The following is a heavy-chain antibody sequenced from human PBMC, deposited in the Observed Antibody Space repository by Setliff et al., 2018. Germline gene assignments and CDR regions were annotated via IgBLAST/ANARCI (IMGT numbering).Heavy chain of an antibody. CDR1: GYTFSDYG. CDR3: ERLVRYCTTTSCQRLSGGEF. D-gene: IGHD2-2*01. V-gene: IGHV1-18*01. Sequence: WASVKVSCKASGYTFSDYGISWVRLAPGHGLEWMGWISPYTGRTFYAPQFQDRVIMTTDTSTNTAYLDLRSLRSDDTAVYYCERLVRYCTTTSCQRLSGGEFWGQGTLVTVSS. CDR2: ISPYTGRT. J-gene: IGHJ4*02.